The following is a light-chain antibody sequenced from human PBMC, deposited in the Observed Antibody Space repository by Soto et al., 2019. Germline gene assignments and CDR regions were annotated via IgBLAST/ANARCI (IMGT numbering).Light chain of an antibody. V-gene: IGLV4-69*01. CDR2: LNSDGSH. Sequence: QPVLTQSPSASASLGASVKLTCTLSSGHSSYAIAWHQQQPEKGPRYLMKLNSDGSHSKGDGIPDRCSGSSSGAERYLTISSPQYEDEADYYCQTWGTGIVVFGGGTKLTVL. CDR1: SGHSSYA. CDR3: QTWGTGIVV. J-gene: IGLJ2*01.